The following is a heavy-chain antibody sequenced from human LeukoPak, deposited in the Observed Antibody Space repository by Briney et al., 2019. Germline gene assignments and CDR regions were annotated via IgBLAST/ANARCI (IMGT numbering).Heavy chain of an antibody. J-gene: IGHJ4*02. D-gene: IGHD3-10*01. CDR1: GFAVSSNY. CDR2: IYSGGGT. CDR3: ARVGSYYNGYFDY. V-gene: IGHV3-53*01. Sequence: GGSLRLSCAASGFAVSSNYMSWVRQAPGKGLEWVSVIYSGGGTYYADSVKGRYTISRDNSKNTLYLQMNSLRAEDTAVYYCARVGSYYNGYFDYWGQGTLVTVSS.